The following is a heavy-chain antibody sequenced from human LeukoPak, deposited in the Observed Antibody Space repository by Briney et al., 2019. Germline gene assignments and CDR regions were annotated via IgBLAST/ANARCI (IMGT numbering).Heavy chain of an antibody. D-gene: IGHD2-15*01. CDR2: IYSGGST. CDR1: GFTVSSNY. V-gene: IGHV3-66*01. Sequence: GGSLRLSCAASGFTVSSNYMSWVRQAPGKGLEWVSVIYSGGSTYYADSVKGRFTISRDNSKNTLYLQMNSLRAEDTAVYYCARDSGGYCSGGSCSEAPNYYYYYGMDVWGQGTTVTVSS. CDR3: ARDSGGYCSGGSCSEAPNYYYYYGMDV. J-gene: IGHJ6*02.